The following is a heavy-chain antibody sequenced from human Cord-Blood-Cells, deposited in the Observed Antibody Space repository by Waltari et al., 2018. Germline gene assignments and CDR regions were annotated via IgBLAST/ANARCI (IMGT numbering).Heavy chain of an antibody. CDR3: ARDLRRGFDY. Sequence: QVQLVESGGGVVQPGRSLRLSCAASGFTFSSHATPWVRQAPGKGLGWVAVISYDGSNKYYADSVKGRFTISRDNSKNTLYLQMNSLRAEDTAVYYCARDLRRGFDYWGQGTLVTVSS. D-gene: IGHD3-16*01. CDR1: GFTFSSHA. CDR2: ISYDGSNK. V-gene: IGHV3-30-3*01. J-gene: IGHJ4*02.